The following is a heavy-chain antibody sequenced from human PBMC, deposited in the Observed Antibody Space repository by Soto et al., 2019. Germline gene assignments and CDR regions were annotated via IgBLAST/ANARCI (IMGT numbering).Heavy chain of an antibody. CDR1: GYTFTSYG. V-gene: IGHV1-18*04. CDR2: ISAYNGNT. D-gene: IGHD3-22*01. J-gene: IGHJ4*02. CDR3: ERNHPGIVGDPRAGLDY. Sequence: ASVKVSCKASGYTFTSYGISWVRQAPGQGLEWMGWISAYNGNTNYAQKLQGRVTMTTDTSTSTAYMELRSLRSDDTAVYYCERNHPGIVGDPRAGLDYWGQGTLVTVSS.